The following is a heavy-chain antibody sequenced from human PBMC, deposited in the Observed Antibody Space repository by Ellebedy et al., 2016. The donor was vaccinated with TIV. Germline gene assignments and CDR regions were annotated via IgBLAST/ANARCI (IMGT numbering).Heavy chain of an antibody. CDR2: IYYSGST. V-gene: IGHV4-59*12. J-gene: IGHJ4*02. D-gene: IGHD3-10*01. CDR1: GGSISSYY. CDR3: ARGSSKRREITMVRGAVFDY. Sequence: SETLSLXXTVSGGSISSYYWSWIRQPPGKGLEWIGYIYYSGSTNYNPSLKSRVTISVDTSKNQFSLKLSSVTAADTAVYYCARGSSKRREITMVRGAVFDYWGQGTLVTVSS.